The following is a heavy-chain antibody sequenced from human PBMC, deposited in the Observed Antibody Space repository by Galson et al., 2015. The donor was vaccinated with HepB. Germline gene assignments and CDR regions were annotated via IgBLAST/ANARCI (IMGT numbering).Heavy chain of an antibody. CDR1: GFTVNINY. Sequence: SLRLSCAASGFTVNINYMTWVRQAPGKGLEWVSVIYSGAGTYYADSVKGRFTISRDNSKNTLYLQMNSLRAEDTAVYYCARATTVTTWTTKYYYYYMDVWGKGTTVTVSS. D-gene: IGHD4-11*01. J-gene: IGHJ6*03. CDR2: IYSGAGT. V-gene: IGHV3-53*01. CDR3: ARATTVTTWTTKYYYYYMDV.